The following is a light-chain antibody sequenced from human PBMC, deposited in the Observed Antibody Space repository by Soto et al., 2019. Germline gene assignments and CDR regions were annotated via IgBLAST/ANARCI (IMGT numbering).Light chain of an antibody. CDR2: EVT. CDR3: NLYTSSNTYV. J-gene: IGLJ1*01. Sequence: QSALTQPPSVSGSPGQSVTISCTGTSSDVGDYNHVSWYQQSPGTVPKLLIYEVTSRPSGVPDRFSGPKSGNTASLTISGLQAEDEADYYCNLYTSSNTYVFGTGTKVTVL. V-gene: IGLV2-18*01. CDR1: SSDVGDYNH.